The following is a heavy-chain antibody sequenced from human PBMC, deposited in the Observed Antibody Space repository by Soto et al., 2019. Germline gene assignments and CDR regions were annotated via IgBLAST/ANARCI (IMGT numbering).Heavy chain of an antibody. J-gene: IGHJ4*02. CDR1: GFTFSSYA. D-gene: IGHD3-16*01. V-gene: IGHV3-23*01. CDR3: AKARLVRLGGYFEH. CDR2: LSSSGDST. Sequence: GGSLRLSCAASGFTFSSYAMSWVRQAPGKGLEWVSGLSSSGDSTYYADSVKGRFTISRDDSKNTLYLQMNSLRAEDTAVYYCAKARLVRLGGYFEHWGTGTLVTVSS.